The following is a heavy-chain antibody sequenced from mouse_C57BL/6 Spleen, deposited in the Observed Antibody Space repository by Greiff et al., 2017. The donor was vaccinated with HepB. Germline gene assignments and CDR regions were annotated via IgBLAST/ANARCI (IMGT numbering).Heavy chain of an antibody. CDR1: GFSFNTYA. V-gene: IGHV10-1*01. CDR2: IRSKSNNSAT. CDR3: VRSDGYLYFDV. D-gene: IGHD2-3*01. Sequence: EVNVVESGGGLVQPKGSLKLSCAASGFSFNTYAMNWVRQAPGKGLEWVARIRSKSNNSATYYAESVKDRFTITRDDSESMLYLQMNNLKTEDTAMYYCVRSDGYLYFDVWGTGTTVTVSS. J-gene: IGHJ1*03.